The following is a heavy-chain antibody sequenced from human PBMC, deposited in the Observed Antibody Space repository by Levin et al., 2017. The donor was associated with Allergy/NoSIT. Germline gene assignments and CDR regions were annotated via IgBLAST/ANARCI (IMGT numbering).Heavy chain of an antibody. V-gene: IGHV3-48*02. CDR1: GFIFSNYG. CDR3: ARDGRLLY. CDR2: ISSSSTAI. Sequence: GESLKISCAASGFIFSNYGMNWVRQAPGKGLEWLSYISSSSTAIYYADSVKGRFTISRDNAKNSLYLQMNSLRDEDTAVYYCARDGRLLYWGQGTLVTVSS. J-gene: IGHJ4*02.